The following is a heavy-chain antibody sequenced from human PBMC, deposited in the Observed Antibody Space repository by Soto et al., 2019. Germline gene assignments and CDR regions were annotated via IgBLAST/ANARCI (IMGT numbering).Heavy chain of an antibody. J-gene: IGHJ3*02. CDR2: IKQDGSEK. V-gene: IGHV3-7*01. CDR1: GFTFSNYW. Sequence: EVQLVESGGGLVQPGGSLRLSCVVSGFTFSNYWMSWVRQAPGKGLEWVADIKQDGSEKYYVDSVKGRFTISRDNAKNSLYLQMNGLRSEDTAMYYCARGAYDYGDYVDAFDICGQGTMVTVSS. D-gene: IGHD4-17*01. CDR3: ARGAYDYGDYVDAFDI.